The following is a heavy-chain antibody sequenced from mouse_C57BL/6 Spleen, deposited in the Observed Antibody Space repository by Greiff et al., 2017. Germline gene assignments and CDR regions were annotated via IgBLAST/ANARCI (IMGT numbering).Heavy chain of an antibody. Sequence: VQLQQSGAELVRPGASVTLSCKASGYTFTDYEMHWVKQTPVHGLEWIGAIDPETGGTAYNQKFKGKAILTADKSSSTAYMEIRSLTSEDSAVYYCTRYDYDDGYYAMGYWGQGTSGTVSS. CDR1: GYTFTDYE. CDR3: TRYDYDDGYYAMGY. CDR2: IDPETGGT. V-gene: IGHV1-15*01. J-gene: IGHJ4*01. D-gene: IGHD2-4*01.